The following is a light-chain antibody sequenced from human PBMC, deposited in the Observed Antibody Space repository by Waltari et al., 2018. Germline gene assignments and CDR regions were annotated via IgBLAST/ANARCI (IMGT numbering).Light chain of an antibody. V-gene: IGKV3-15*01. Sequence: EIVMTQSPATLSVSPGESATLPCRASQSVGSNLAWYQQKPGQAPRLLIYGASTRATGVPARFSGSGSGTDFTLTISGLQSEDYAVYFCHQHNSWPPLSFGGGTKVEIK. CDR1: QSVGSN. J-gene: IGKJ4*01. CDR3: HQHNSWPPLS. CDR2: GAS.